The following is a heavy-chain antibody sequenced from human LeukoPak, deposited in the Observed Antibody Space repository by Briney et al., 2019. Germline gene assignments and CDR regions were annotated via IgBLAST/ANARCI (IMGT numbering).Heavy chain of an antibody. V-gene: IGHV3-21*01. CDR2: ISSSSSYI. D-gene: IGHD3-22*01. CDR3: ARTPLTYYYDSSGTSKGDAFDI. CDR1: GFTFSSYS. J-gene: IGHJ3*02. Sequence: GGSLRLSCAASGFTFSSYSMNWVRQAPGKGLEWVSSISSSSSYIYYADSVKGRFTISRDNAKNSLYLQMNSLRAEDTAVYYCARTPLTYYYDSSGTSKGDAFDIWGQGTMVTVSS.